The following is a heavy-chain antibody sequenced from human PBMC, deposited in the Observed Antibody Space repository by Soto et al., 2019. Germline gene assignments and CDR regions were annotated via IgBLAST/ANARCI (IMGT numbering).Heavy chain of an antibody. CDR2: IWYDGSNK. D-gene: IGHD2-2*01. Sequence: QVQLVESGGGVVQPGRSLRLSCAASGFTFSSYGMHWVRQAPGKGLEWGAVIWYDGSNKYYADSVKGRFTISRDNSKNTLYLQMNSLRAEDTAVYYCARDKNYLVPAANTFDYWGQGTLVTVSS. V-gene: IGHV3-33*01. J-gene: IGHJ4*02. CDR3: ARDKNYLVPAANTFDY. CDR1: GFTFSSYG.